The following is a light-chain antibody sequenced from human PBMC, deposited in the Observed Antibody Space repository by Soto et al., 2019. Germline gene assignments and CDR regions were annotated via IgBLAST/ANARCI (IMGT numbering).Light chain of an antibody. V-gene: IGKV3-15*01. CDR1: QSVASN. CDR3: QQYHNWPPQYT. Sequence: EIVMTQSPASLSVSPGDGATLSCRASQSVASNVAWYQQKPGQGPRLLIHGASTRAVGVPARFSGSGSGTDLTLTISSLQSEDFAFYYCQQYHNWPPQYTFGQGTKLQIK. J-gene: IGKJ2*01. CDR2: GAS.